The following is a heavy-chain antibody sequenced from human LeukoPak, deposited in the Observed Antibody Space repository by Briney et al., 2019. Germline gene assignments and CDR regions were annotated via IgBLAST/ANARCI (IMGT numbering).Heavy chain of an antibody. V-gene: IGHV3-48*03. CDR3: AGADFGYSYGRPDF. Sequence: RGSLRLSCAASGFTFGSYEMNWVRQAPGKGLEWVSYISSTGGTIYYADSVKGRFTISRDNAKNSLYLQMNSLRAEDTAVYYCAGADFGYSYGRPDFWGQGTLVIVSS. D-gene: IGHD5-18*01. J-gene: IGHJ4*02. CDR1: GFTFGSYE. CDR2: ISSTGGTI.